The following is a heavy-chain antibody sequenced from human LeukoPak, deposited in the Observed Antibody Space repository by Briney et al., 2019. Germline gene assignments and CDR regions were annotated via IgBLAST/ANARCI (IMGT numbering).Heavy chain of an antibody. CDR1: GYTLTELS. J-gene: IGHJ5*02. CDR2: FDPEDGET. V-gene: IGHV1-24*01. CDR3: ATTPLYYYDSSGRGAGWFDP. Sequence: GASVKVSCKVSGYTLTELSMHWVRQAPGKGLEWMGGFDPEDGETIYAQRFQGRVTMTEDTSTDTAYMELSSLRSEDTAVYYCATTPLYYYDSSGRGAGWFDPWGQGTLVTVSS. D-gene: IGHD3-22*01.